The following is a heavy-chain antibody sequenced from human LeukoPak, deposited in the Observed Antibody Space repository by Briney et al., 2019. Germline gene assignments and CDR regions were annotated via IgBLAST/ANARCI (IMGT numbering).Heavy chain of an antibody. CDR2: FDPEGGET. CDR3: ATDSITMVRGVYFDY. V-gene: IGHV1-24*01. J-gene: IGHJ4*02. CDR1: GYTLTELS. Sequence: GASVKVSCKVSGYTLTELSMHWVRQAPGKGLEWMGGFDPEGGETIYAQKFQGRVTMTEDTSTDTAYMELSSLRSEDTAVYYCATDSITMVRGVYFDYWGQGTLVTVSS. D-gene: IGHD3-10*01.